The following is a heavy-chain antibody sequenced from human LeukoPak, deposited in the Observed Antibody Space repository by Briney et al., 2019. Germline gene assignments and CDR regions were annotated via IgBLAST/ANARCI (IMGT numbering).Heavy chain of an antibody. CDR3: ARNYDSSGYYRETFDY. J-gene: IGHJ4*02. CDR1: GYTFTSYN. V-gene: IGHV1-8*01. CDR2: MNPNSGNT. Sequence: ASVKVSCKASGYTFTSYNINWVRHATGQGLERKGWMNPNSGNTGYAQKFQGRVTMTRNTSISTAYMELSSLRSEDTAVYYCARNYDSSGYYRETFDYWGQGTLVTVSS. D-gene: IGHD3-22*01.